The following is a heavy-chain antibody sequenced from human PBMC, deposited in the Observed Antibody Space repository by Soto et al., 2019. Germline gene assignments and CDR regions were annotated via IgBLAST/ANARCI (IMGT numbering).Heavy chain of an antibody. CDR3: AAYRDYSSSGFAF. CDR2: MHYGGST. J-gene: IGHJ4*02. Sequence: PSETLSLTCTVSGDSIKTSNYFWTWIRQPPEKGLEWIGSMHYGGSTYYNPSLKSRATISADMSKSHFSLSLSSVTAADTAVYYCAAYRDYSSSGFAFWGQGTLVTVSS. V-gene: IGHV4-39*02. D-gene: IGHD6-19*01. CDR1: GDSIKTSNYF.